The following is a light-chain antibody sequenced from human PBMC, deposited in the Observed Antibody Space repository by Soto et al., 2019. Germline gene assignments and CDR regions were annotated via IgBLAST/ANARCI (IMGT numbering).Light chain of an antibody. CDR3: QQYNTYPIT. Sequence: DIQMTQSPSTLSASVGDRVTITCRASQSISSWLAWYQQKLGKAPKLLIYDGSTLESGVQSRFSGSGSGTEFTLTISSLQPDDFATYYCQQYNTYPITFGQGTKVDIK. J-gene: IGKJ1*01. V-gene: IGKV1-5*01. CDR2: DGS. CDR1: QSISSW.